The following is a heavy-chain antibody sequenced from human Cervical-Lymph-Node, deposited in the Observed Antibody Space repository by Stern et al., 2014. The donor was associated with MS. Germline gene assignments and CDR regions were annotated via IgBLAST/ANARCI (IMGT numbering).Heavy chain of an antibody. J-gene: IGHJ6*02. D-gene: IGHD3-3*01. CDR2: ISSDGTTE. V-gene: IGHV3-30*04. Sequence: VQLVQSGGGVVQPGRSLRLSCVASGFTFSTFAMHWVRQPPGKGLEWVAVISSDGTTEYYAASVKGRVTISRDNSKTTLFLQVNSLITEDTAVYYCARVPTCTMFGVVGAPYYGMEAWGQGTTVTVSS. CDR3: ARVPTCTMFGVVGAPYYGMEA. CDR1: GFTFSTFA.